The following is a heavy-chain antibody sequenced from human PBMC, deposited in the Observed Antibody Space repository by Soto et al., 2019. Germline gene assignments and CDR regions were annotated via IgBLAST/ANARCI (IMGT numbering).Heavy chain of an antibody. Sequence: QVQLVQSGAEVKKPGASVKDSCKTSGYTFHIYGITWVRQAPGRGLEWMGWISTYTGKTDYAQSLQGRVTMTTDTSTGTAYLEVRSLRSDETAGYFCARGVYSGSGDAVALWCQGTMVTVSS. CDR1: GYTFHIYG. J-gene: IGHJ3*01. D-gene: IGHD6-6*01. CDR2: ISTYTGKT. V-gene: IGHV1-18*01. CDR3: ARGVYSGSGDAVAL.